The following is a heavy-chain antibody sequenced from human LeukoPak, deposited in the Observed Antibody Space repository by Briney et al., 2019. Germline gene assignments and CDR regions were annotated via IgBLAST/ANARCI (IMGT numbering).Heavy chain of an antibody. Sequence: GGSLRLSCAASGFTVSTTYMSWVRQAPGKGLEWVSLIYVDGRTYYADSVKGRFTISRDNSKNTLYLQVNSLRAEDTAVYYCARVAIVGAIFLNWFDPWGQGTLVTVSS. D-gene: IGHD1-26*01. J-gene: IGHJ5*02. CDR3: ARVAIVGAIFLNWFDP. V-gene: IGHV3-53*01. CDR2: IYVDGRT. CDR1: GFTVSTTY.